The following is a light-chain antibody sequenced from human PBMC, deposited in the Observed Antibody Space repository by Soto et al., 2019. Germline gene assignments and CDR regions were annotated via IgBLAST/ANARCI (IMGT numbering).Light chain of an antibody. J-gene: IGKJ1*01. CDR1: QTVRNNY. Sequence: EFVLTQSPGTLSLSPGERATLSCRASQTVRNNYLAWYQQKPGQAPRLLIYDASSRATGIPDRFSGGGSGTDFTLTISRLEPEDFAVDDCQQYGSSGTFGQGTKVDIK. CDR3: QQYGSSGT. CDR2: DAS. V-gene: IGKV3-20*01.